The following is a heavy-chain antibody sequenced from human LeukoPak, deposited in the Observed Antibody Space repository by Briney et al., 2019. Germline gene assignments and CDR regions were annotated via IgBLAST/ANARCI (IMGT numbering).Heavy chain of an antibody. D-gene: IGHD6-25*01. CDR1: GGSFSGYY. CDR3: ARAGRLPFDY. J-gene: IGHJ4*02. Sequence: SETLSLTCAVYGGSFSGYYWSWIRQPPGKGLEWIGEINHSGCTNYNPSLKSRVTISVDTSKNQFSLKLSSVTAADTAVYYCARAGRLPFDYWGQGTLVTVSS. V-gene: IGHV4-34*01. CDR2: INHSGCT.